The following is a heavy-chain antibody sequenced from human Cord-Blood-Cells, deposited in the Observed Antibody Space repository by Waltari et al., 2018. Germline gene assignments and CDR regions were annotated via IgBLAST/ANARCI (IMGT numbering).Heavy chain of an antibody. Sequence: QVQLQESGPGLVKPSETLSFTCAVSGYSISSGYYWGWIRQPPGKGLEWIGIIYHSGSTYYNPSLKSRVTISVDTSKNQFSLKLSSVTAADTAVYYCVIMYAVAGTSAFDIWGQGTMVTVSS. V-gene: IGHV4-38-2*01. D-gene: IGHD6-19*01. J-gene: IGHJ3*02. CDR1: GYSISSGYY. CDR3: VIMYAVAGTSAFDI. CDR2: IYHSGST.